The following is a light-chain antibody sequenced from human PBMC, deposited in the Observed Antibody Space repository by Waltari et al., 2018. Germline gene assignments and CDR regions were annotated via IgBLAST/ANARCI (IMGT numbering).Light chain of an antibody. CDR2: DDS. Sequence: SIMLSQPPSMSVAPGQTARITCGGNNIESESVHWYQQKPGQAPLVVLYDDSARPSGIPRRFSGSNSGNKATLTISRVGAGDEADYYCQLWDTSNDRVVFGGGT. CDR3: QLWDTSNDRVV. V-gene: IGLV3-21*02. J-gene: IGLJ3*02. CDR1: NIESES.